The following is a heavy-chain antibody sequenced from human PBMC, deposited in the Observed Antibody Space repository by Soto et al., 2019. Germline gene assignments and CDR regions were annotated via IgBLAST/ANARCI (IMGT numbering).Heavy chain of an antibody. Sequence: PETLSLTCTFSGGSISSSSYCWGWIRQTPCKGLVCIVSIYYSGSTYYNPSLKSRVTISLDTSKNQFSLKLSSVTAADTSVYYCARLLQGWYGNYYYYYGMDVWGQGTTVT. V-gene: IGHV4-39*01. J-gene: IGHJ6*02. CDR1: GGSISSSSYC. CDR3: ARLLQGWYGNYYYYYGMDV. D-gene: IGHD6-19*01. CDR2: IYYSGST.